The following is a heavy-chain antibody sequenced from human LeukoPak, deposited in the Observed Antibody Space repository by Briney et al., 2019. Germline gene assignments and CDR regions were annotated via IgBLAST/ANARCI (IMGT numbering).Heavy chain of an antibody. CDR2: IYYSGST. CDR3: ASSLAAAGTLDY. V-gene: IGHV4-59*01. CDR1: GGSISSYY. D-gene: IGHD6-13*01. Sequence: SETLSLTCTVSGGSISSYYWSWIRQPLGKGLEWIGYIYYSGSTNYNPSLKSRVTISVDTSKNQFSLKLSSVTAADTAVYYCASSLAAAGTLDYWGQGTLVTVSS. J-gene: IGHJ4*02.